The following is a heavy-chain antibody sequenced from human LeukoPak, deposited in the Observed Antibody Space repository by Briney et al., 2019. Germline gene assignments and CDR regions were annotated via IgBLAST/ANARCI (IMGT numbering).Heavy chain of an antibody. CDR1: GGSISSYY. J-gene: IGHJ4*02. CDR3: ARDRAVLDRALGY. Sequence: SETLSLSCTVSGGSISSYYWSWIRQPPGKGLEWIGYIYYSGSTNYNPSLKSRVTISVDTSKNQFSLKLSSVTAADTAVYYCARDRAVLDRALGYWGQGTLVTVSS. D-gene: IGHD1-14*01. V-gene: IGHV4-59*01. CDR2: IYYSGST.